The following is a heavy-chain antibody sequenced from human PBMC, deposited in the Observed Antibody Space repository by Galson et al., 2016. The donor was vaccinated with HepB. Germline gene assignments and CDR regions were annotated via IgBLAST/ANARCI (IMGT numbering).Heavy chain of an antibody. Sequence: PALVKPTQTLTLTCTFSGFSLSSSGMCVSWIRQSPGKALEWLALIDWDDDKYYSTSLKTRLTISKDTSKNQVVLTMTNMDPVGTATYYCARICRDRYDSSGYYDYYGMDVWGQGTAVTVSS. V-gene: IGHV2-70*01. D-gene: IGHD3-22*01. CDR3: ARICRDRYDSSGYYDYYGMDV. CDR1: GFSLSSSGMC. J-gene: IGHJ6*02. CDR2: IDWDDDK.